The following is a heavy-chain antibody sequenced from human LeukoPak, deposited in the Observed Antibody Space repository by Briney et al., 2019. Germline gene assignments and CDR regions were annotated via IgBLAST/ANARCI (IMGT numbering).Heavy chain of an antibody. J-gene: IGHJ4*02. V-gene: IGHV3-30*18. CDR1: GFTFSSYG. CDR3: AKARGSGYTLDY. D-gene: IGHD3-22*01. Sequence: GGSLRLSCAASGFTFSSYGMHWVRQAPGKGLEWVAVISYDGSNKYYADSVKGRFTISRDNSKNTLYLQMNSLRAEDTAVYYCAKARGSGYTLDYWGQGTLVTVSS. CDR2: ISYDGSNK.